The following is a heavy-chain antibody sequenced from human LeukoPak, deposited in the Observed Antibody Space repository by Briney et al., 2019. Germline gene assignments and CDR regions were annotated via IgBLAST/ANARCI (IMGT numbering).Heavy chain of an antibody. Sequence: GGSLRLSCAASGFTFSSYNMNWVRQTPGKGLEWVSSITSGRTYIYYADSVKGRFTISRDNAKKSLYLQMNSLQADDTAVYYCARGWDSSSHDYWGQGTLVTVSS. CDR2: ITSGRTYI. CDR3: ARGWDSSSHDY. V-gene: IGHV3-21*01. CDR1: GFTFSSYN. J-gene: IGHJ4*02. D-gene: IGHD6-6*01.